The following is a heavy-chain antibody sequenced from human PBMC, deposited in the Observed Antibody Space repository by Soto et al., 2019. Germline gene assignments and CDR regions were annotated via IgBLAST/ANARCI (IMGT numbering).Heavy chain of an antibody. V-gene: IGHV4-61*01. J-gene: IGHJ6*02. CDR1: GGSVSSGSYY. D-gene: IGHD3-10*01. Sequence: SETLSLTCTVSGGSVSSGSYYWSWIRQPPGKGLEWIGYIYYSGSTNYNPSLKSRVTISVDTSKNQFSLKLSSVTAADTAVYYCARLLWFGELLPNYYYYYGMDVWGQGTTVTVSS. CDR3: ARLLWFGELLPNYYYYYGMDV. CDR2: IYYSGST.